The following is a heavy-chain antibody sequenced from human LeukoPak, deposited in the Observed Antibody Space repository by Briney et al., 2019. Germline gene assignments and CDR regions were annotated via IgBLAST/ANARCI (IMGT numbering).Heavy chain of an antibody. CDR1: GFTFSSYA. J-gene: IGHJ4*02. CDR3: ARDLPGDY. D-gene: IGHD1-14*01. Sequence: PGGSLRLSCAASGFTFSSYAMHWVRQAPGKGLEWVAVISYDGSNKYYADSVKGRFTISRDNSKNTLYLQMNSLRAEDTAVYYCARDLPGDYWGQGTPVTVSS. V-gene: IGHV3-30-3*01. CDR2: ISYDGSNK.